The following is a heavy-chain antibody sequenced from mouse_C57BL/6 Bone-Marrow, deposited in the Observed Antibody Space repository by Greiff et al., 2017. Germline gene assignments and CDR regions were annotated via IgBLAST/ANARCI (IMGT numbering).Heavy chain of an antibody. D-gene: IGHD2-3*01. J-gene: IGHJ3*01. CDR1: GYTFTSYW. Sequence: VQLQQPGAELVKPGASVKLSCKASGYTFTSYWMHWVKQRPGRGLEWIGRIDPNSGGTKYNEKFKSKATLTVDKPSSTAYIQLSSLTSEDSAVYYCARSYDGPWFAYWGQGTLVTVSA. CDR2: IDPNSGGT. V-gene: IGHV1-72*01. CDR3: ARSYDGPWFAY.